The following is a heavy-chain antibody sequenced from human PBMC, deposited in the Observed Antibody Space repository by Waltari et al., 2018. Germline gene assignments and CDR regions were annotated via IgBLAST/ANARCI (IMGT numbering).Heavy chain of an antibody. Sequence: SNFWMNWARQAPGKGPEWVANIRQDGSEEYYVDSVKGRFTISRDNAKNSLYLQMNSLRVEDTAVYYCVRGAGWLLEYWGQGTLATVSS. J-gene: IGHJ4*02. CDR2: IRQDGSEE. V-gene: IGHV3-7*04. CDR1: SNFW. CDR3: VRGAGWLLEY. D-gene: IGHD3-10*01.